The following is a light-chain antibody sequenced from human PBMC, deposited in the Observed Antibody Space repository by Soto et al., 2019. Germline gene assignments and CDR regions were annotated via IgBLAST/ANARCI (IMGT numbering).Light chain of an antibody. V-gene: IGLV2-18*02. CDR1: SSDVGNYNR. Sequence: QSALTQPPSVSGSPGQSVTISCTGTSSDVGNYNRVSWYQQPPGTAPKLIIYEVNIRPSGVPDRFSGSKSGNTASLSISGLQAEDEADYYCSSYTSSTTLGVFGGGTQLTVL. CDR3: SSYTSSTTLGV. CDR2: EVN. J-gene: IGLJ3*02.